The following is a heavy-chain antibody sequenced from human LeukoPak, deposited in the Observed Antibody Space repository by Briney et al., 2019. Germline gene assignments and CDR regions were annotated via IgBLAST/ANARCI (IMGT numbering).Heavy chain of an antibody. Sequence: PGGSLRLSCASSGFTSSSYWMSWVRQAPGKGLEWVANIKQDGSEKYYVDSVKGRFTISRDNAKNSLYLQMNSLRAEDTAVYYCSRGGYARSSYYRPYYFDYWGQGTLVTVSS. J-gene: IGHJ4*02. V-gene: IGHV3-7*01. CDR1: GFTSSSYW. CDR2: IKQDGSEK. CDR3: SRGGYARSSYYRPYYFDY. D-gene: IGHD3-22*01.